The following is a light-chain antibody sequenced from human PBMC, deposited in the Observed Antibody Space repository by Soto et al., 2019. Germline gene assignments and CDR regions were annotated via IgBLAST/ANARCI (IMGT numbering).Light chain of an antibody. CDR3: QKFNTAPLT. CDR1: QDISVY. Sequence: DIQMTQSPSSRSASVGDRVTITCRGSQDISVYLAWYQQKPGKVPKLLIYSASTLQSGVPSRFSGSGSGTDFTLTISSLQPEDVATYYCQKFNTAPLTFGQGTRLEIK. CDR2: SAS. V-gene: IGKV1-27*01. J-gene: IGKJ5*01.